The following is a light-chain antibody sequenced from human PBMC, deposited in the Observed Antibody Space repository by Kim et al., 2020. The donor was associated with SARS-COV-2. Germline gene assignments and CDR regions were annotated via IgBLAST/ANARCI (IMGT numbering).Light chain of an antibody. J-gene: IGLJ3*02. CDR2: QDS. V-gene: IGLV3-1*01. CDR1: KLGDKY. Sequence: SVSPGQTASITCSGDKLGDKYACWYQQKPGQSPVLVIYQDSKRPSGIPERFSGSNSGSTATLTISGTQAMDEADYYCQAWDSSTWVFGGGTKLTVL. CDR3: QAWDSSTWV.